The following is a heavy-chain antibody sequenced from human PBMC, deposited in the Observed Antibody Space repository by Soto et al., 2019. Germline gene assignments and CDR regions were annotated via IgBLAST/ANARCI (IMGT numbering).Heavy chain of an antibody. CDR3: AHRVLPVVLGLTTTTAINFDC. D-gene: IGHD4-17*01. J-gene: IGHJ4*02. V-gene: IGHV2-5*02. Sequence: QIPLNESGHTVVKPTEPLTLTCTFSGFSLTTSGVGVGWIRQSPGKDPEWLAFIYWDDDKRYSTSLKSRLTITKATSKNQVVLTMANVDPAETATYYCAHRVLPVVLGLTTTTAINFDCWAQGTPVVVSS. CDR2: IYWDDDK. CDR1: GFSLTTSGVG.